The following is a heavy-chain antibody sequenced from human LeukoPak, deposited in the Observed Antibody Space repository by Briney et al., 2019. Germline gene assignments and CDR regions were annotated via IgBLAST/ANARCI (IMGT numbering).Heavy chain of an antibody. D-gene: IGHD6-19*01. V-gene: IGHV3-48*01. Sequence: GGSLRLSCAASGFPFSTFSMNWVRQAPGKGLEGVSYISSRSTTICYADSVKGRFTISRDDAKNLLLLQMNSLRAEDTAVYYCARWCGSGWYDYWGQGILVTVSS. CDR3: ARWCGSGWYDY. CDR1: GFPFSTFS. CDR2: ISSRSTTI. J-gene: IGHJ4*02.